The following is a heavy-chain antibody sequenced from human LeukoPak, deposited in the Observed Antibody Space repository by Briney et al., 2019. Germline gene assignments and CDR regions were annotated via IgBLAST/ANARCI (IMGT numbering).Heavy chain of an antibody. D-gene: IGHD5-12*01. CDR3: ARGQWLRPTVDY. J-gene: IGHJ4*02. V-gene: IGHV4-34*01. CDR2: INHSGGT. CDR1: GGSFSGYY. Sequence: SETLSLTCAVYGGSFSGYYWSWIRRPPGKGLEWIGEINHSGGTNYNPSLKSRVTISVDTSKNQFSLKLSSVTAADTAVYYCARGQWLRPTVDYWGQGTLVTVSS.